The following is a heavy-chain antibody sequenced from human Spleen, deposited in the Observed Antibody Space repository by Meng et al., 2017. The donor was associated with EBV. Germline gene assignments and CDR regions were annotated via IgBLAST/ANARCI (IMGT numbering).Heavy chain of an antibody. V-gene: IGHV1-18*01. CDR1: GYTFSSYG. CDR2: ISDYNGNT. Sequence: VLLVKSGGEVKNPWASVKVSCKASGYTFSSYGISWVRQAPGQGLEWMGWISDYNGNTNYAQKVQGRVTMTTDTSTSTAYMELRSLRSDDTAVYYCARDGGGEYSGYDRYFQHWGQGTLVTVSS. CDR3: ARDGGGEYSGYDRYFQH. D-gene: IGHD5-12*01. J-gene: IGHJ1*01.